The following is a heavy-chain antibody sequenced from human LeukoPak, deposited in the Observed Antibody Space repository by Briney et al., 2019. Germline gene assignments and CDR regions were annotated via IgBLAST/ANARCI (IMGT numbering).Heavy chain of an antibody. CDR2: INPSSGDA. V-gene: IGHV1-2*06. D-gene: IGHD4-17*01. J-gene: IGHJ4*02. Sequence: ASVKVSCKASGYTFTGYYMHWVRQAPGQGLEGMGRINPSSGDAQYPQKFQGRVTMTRDTSIKTVYMEIRGLQSDDTAVYYCANKIHGDGDYGAGGKWRQGTLVTVSS. CDR1: GYTFTGYY. CDR3: ANKIHGDGDYGAGGK.